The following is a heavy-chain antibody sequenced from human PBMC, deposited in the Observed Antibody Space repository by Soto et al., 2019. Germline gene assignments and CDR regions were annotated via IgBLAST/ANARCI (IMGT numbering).Heavy chain of an antibody. Sequence: PGGSLRLSCAASGFTFNNYAMSWVRQAPGKGLEWVSTLSGTGGTTYYADSVKGWFTISRDNSKSTLYLQMNSLRAEDTAVYYCAKVLYITMVPEPWFAPWGQGTLVPVSS. V-gene: IGHV3-23*01. CDR3: AKVLYITMVPEPWFAP. CDR1: GFTFNNYA. D-gene: IGHD3-10*01. CDR2: LSGTGGTT. J-gene: IGHJ5*02.